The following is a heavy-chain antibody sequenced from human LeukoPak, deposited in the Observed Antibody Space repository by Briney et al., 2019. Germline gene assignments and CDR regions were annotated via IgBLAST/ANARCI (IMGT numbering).Heavy chain of an antibody. Sequence: SETLSLTCTVSGGSISSYYWSWIRQPPGEGLEWIGYIYYSGSTNYNPSLKSRVTVSVDTSKNQFSLKLSSVTAADTAVYYCAREPTYYYDSSGDYYYGMDVWGQGTTVTVSS. CDR1: GGSISSYY. V-gene: IGHV4-59*01. J-gene: IGHJ6*02. D-gene: IGHD3-22*01. CDR3: AREPTYYYDSSGDYYYGMDV. CDR2: IYYSGST.